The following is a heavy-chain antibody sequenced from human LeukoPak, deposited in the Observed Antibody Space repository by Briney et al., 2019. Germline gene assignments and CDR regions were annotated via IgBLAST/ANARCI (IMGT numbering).Heavy chain of an antibody. CDR1: CGSFSVYY. D-gene: IGHD1/OR15-1a*01. J-gene: IGHJ4*02. CDR2: INHSVST. Sequence: PSESLSLTCAVYCGSFSVYYWSWTSQPPGKGLEWIGEINHSVSTNYNPHLKSRVTISVATSKNQFSLKLSSVTSADTAVYYCAREPGLSEQRFDYWGQGTLVTVSS. CDR3: AREPGLSEQRFDY. V-gene: IGHV4-34*01.